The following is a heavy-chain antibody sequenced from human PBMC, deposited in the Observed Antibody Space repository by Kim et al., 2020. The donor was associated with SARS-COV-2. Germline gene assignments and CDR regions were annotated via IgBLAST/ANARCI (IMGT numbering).Heavy chain of an antibody. CDR3: ARDPLKYPVLLGYYYYYGMDV. J-gene: IGHJ6*02. CDR1: GGSISSGGYY. CDR2: IYYSGST. Sequence: SETLSLTCTVSGGSISSGGYYWSWIRQHPGKGLEWIGYIYYSGSTYYNPSLKSRVTISVDTSKNQFSLKLSSVTAADTAVYYCARDPLKYPVLLGYYYYYGMDVWGQGTTVTVSS. D-gene: IGHD2-2*01. V-gene: IGHV4-31*03.